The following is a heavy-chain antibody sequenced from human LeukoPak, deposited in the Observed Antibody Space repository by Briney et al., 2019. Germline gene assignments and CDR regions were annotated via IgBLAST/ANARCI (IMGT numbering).Heavy chain of an antibody. CDR2: IIPIFGTA. D-gene: IGHD3-22*01. J-gene: IGHJ4*02. CDR1: GGTFSSYA. V-gene: IGHV1-69*05. CDR3: ARDLTYYYDSSGYYYDLGY. Sequence: SVKVSCKASGGTFSSYAISWVRQAPGQGLEWMGGIIPIFGTANYAQKFQGRVTMTRDTSTSTVYMELSSLRSEDTAVYYCARDLTYYYDSSGYYYDLGYWGQGTLVTVSS.